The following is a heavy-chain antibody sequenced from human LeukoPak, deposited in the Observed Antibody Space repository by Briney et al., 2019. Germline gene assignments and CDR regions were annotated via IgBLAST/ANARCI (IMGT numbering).Heavy chain of an antibody. J-gene: IGHJ4*02. CDR2: ISRSGDIT. V-gene: IGHV3-23*01. Sequence: PGGSLRLSCAASGATFSKYGMKWVRQAAGAGLEYVSGISRSGDITHYADCVKGRFTIPRDNVKNTLYLQMNSLRAEDTALYYCATEGFYYWGPGTQVTVSS. CDR3: ATEGFYY. CDR1: GATFSKYG.